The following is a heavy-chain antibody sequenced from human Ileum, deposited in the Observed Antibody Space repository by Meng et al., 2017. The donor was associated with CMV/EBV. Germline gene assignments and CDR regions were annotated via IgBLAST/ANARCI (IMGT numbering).Heavy chain of an antibody. J-gene: IGHJ4*02. Sequence: SCKASGYTFTSYAIFWVRQAPGQSLEWLGWISGGNGKTRYSEKFQDRVTITGDTSATTAYMELSSLTSEDTAVYFCARGRGNFLLPFWGQGTLVTVSS. CDR3: ARGRGNFLLPF. CDR2: ISGGNGKT. V-gene: IGHV1-3*01. D-gene: IGHD1-7*01. CDR1: GYTFTSYA.